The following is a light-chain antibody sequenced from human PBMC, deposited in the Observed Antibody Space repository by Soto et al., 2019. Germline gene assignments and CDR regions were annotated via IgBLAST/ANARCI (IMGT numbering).Light chain of an antibody. CDR2: VAS. V-gene: IGKV1-33*01. J-gene: IGKJ4*01. CDR3: QLYDNLLLT. Sequence: DIQMTQSPSSLSASVGDRVTITCQASQDISNHLNWYQRKPGKAPKLLIYVASNLDTGVPSRFSGSGSGTEFTFTISSLQPEDVATYYCQLYDNLLLTFAGGTKVDIK. CDR1: QDISNH.